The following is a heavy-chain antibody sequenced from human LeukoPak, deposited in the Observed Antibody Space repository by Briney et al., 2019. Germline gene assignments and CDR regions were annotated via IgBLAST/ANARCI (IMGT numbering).Heavy chain of an antibody. J-gene: IGHJ4*02. V-gene: IGHV1-8*03. CDR3: ARGYYYDSSGTTQYADYFDY. Sequence: ASVKVSCKASGYTFTSYDINWVRQAPGQGLEWMGWMNPNSGNTGYAQKFQGRVTITRNTSISTAYMELSSLRSEDTAVYYCARGYYYDSSGTTQYADYFDYWGQGTLVTVSS. CDR2: MNPNSGNT. CDR1: GYTFTSYD. D-gene: IGHD3-22*01.